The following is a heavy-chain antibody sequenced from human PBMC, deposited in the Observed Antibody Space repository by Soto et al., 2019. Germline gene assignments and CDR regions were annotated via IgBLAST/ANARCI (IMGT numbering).Heavy chain of an antibody. CDR1: GGSITSSGYY. Sequence: QVQLQESGPGLVKPSQTLSLTCTVSGGSITSSGYYWSWIRQHPGEGLEWIGFTSNSGSTSYNPSLKSRVTISGDTSSNQFSLKLKSVTAADTAVYYCARGGGSTKVDYWGQGTLVTVSP. J-gene: IGHJ4*02. V-gene: IGHV4-31*03. CDR3: ARGGGSTKVDY. D-gene: IGHD2-2*01. CDR2: TSNSGST.